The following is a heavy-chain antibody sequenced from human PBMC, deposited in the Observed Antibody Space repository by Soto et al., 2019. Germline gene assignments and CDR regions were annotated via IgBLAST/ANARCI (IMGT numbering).Heavy chain of an antibody. Sequence: GASVKVSCKASGGTFSSYAISWVRQAPGQGLEWMGGIIPIFGTANYAQKFQGRVTITADKSTSTAYMELSSLRSEDTAVYYCASIPYGGTSYFDYWGQGTLVTVSS. CDR2: IIPIFGTA. CDR1: GGTFSSYA. J-gene: IGHJ4*02. V-gene: IGHV1-69*06. CDR3: ASIPYGGTSYFDY. D-gene: IGHD4-17*01.